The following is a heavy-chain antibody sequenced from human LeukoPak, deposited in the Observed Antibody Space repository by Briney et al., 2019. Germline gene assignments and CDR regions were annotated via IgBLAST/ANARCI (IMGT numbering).Heavy chain of an antibody. V-gene: IGHV4-34*01. D-gene: IGHD2-21*01. CDR3: ARGVRIRYYYYMDV. Sequence: SETLSLTCAVYGGSFSGYYWSWVRQPPGKGLEWIGEINHSGSTNYNPSLTSRVTISVDTSKNQFSLKLSSVTAADTAVYYCARGVRIRYYYYMDVWGKGTTVTVSS. J-gene: IGHJ6*03. CDR1: GGSFSGYY. CDR2: INHSGST.